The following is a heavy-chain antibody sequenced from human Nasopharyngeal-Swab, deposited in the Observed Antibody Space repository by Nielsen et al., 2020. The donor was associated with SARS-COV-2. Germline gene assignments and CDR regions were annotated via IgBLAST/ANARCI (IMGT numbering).Heavy chain of an antibody. J-gene: IGHJ4*02. CDR2: VYYSGST. D-gene: IGHD4-23*01. Sequence: SETLSLTCTVSGASIRSGGYYWGWIRQPPGKGLEWIGSVYYSGSTYYSVSLKNRVTISVDTSKNQFSLKLSSVTAADTAVYYCARIGTTVGNFDYWGQGTLVTVSS. V-gene: IGHV4-39*01. CDR3: ARIGTTVGNFDY. CDR1: GASIRSGGYY.